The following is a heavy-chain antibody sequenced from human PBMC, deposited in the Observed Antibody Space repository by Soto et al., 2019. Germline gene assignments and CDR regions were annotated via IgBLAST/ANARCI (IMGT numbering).Heavy chain of an antibody. CDR1: GFTFSTYS. V-gene: IGHV3-21*01. CDR2: ISSSSSYI. J-gene: IGHJ4*02. Sequence: PGGSLRLSCAASGFTFSTYSMNWVRQAPGKGLEWVSSISSSSSYIYYADSVKGRFTISRDNAKNSLYLQMNSLRAEDTAVYYCAKPRFHYYDSSGYYFDYWGQGTLVTVSS. D-gene: IGHD3-22*01. CDR3: AKPRFHYYDSSGYYFDY.